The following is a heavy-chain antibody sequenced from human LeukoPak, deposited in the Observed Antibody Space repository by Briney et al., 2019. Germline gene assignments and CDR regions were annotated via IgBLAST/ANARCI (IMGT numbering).Heavy chain of an antibody. CDR1: GGSISSGGYY. CDR3: ATLITLDAFDI. Sequence: SQTLSLTCTVSGGSISSGGYYWSWIRQHPGKGLEWIGYIYYSGSTHYNPSLKSRVTISVDTSKNQFSLKLSSVTAADTAVYYCATLITLDAFDIWGQGTMVTVSS. D-gene: IGHD3-22*01. CDR2: IYYSGST. V-gene: IGHV4-31*03. J-gene: IGHJ3*02.